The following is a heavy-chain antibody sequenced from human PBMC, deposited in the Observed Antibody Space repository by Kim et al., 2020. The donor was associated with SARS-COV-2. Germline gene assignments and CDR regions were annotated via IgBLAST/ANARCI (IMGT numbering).Heavy chain of an antibody. CDR3: ARAGGDSLLWFGELSGEFDY. J-gene: IGHJ4*02. D-gene: IGHD3-10*01. CDR1: GFTFSDYY. CDR2: ISSSGSTI. V-gene: IGHV3-11*01. Sequence: GGSLRLSCAASGFTFSDYYMSWIRQAPGKGLEWVSYISSSGSTIYYADSVKGRFTISRDNAKNSLYLQMNSLRAEDTAVYYCARAGGDSLLWFGELSGEFDYWGQGTLVTVSS.